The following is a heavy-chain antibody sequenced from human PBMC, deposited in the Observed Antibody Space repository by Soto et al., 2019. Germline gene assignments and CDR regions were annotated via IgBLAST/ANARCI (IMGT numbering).Heavy chain of an antibody. J-gene: IGHJ6*03. V-gene: IGHV4-59*08. CDR1: GGSISSYY. Sequence: SETLSLTCTVSGGSISSYYWSWIRQPPGKGLEWIGYIYYSGSTNYNPSLKSRVTISVDTSKNQFSLKLSSVTAADTAVYYCARRSTDDYGDSEDDYYYMDVWGKGTTVTVSS. CDR2: IYYSGST. CDR3: ARRSTDDYGDSEDDYYYMDV. D-gene: IGHD4-17*01.